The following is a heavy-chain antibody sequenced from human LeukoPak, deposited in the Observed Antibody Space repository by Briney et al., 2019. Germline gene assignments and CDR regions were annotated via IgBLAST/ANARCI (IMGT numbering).Heavy chain of an antibody. CDR3: AKDVGYSSGWWDDAFDI. Sequence: PGGSLRLSCAASGFTFSSYAMSWVRQAPGKGLEWVSAISGSGGSTYYADSVKGRFTISRDNSKNTLYLQMNSLRAEDTAVYYCAKDVGYSSGWWDDAFDIWGQGTMVTVSS. CDR1: GFTFSSYA. J-gene: IGHJ3*02. D-gene: IGHD6-19*01. CDR2: ISGSGGST. V-gene: IGHV3-23*01.